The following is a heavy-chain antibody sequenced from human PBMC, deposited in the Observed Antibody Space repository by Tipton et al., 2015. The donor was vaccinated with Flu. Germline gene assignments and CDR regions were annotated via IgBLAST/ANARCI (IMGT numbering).Heavy chain of an antibody. CDR3: ARRDYSNYVSEPKNWFDS. V-gene: IGHV4-38-2*01. D-gene: IGHD4-11*01. J-gene: IGHJ5*01. CDR2: IFHSGNS. CDR1: GYSIRSSNYY. Sequence: TLSLTCAVSGYSIRSSNYYWGWIRQPPGKGLEWIGNIFHSGNSYHNPSLKSRVTMSVETSKNQFSLKLSSVTAADTAVYYCARRDYSNYVSEPKNWFDSWGQGVLAIVSS.